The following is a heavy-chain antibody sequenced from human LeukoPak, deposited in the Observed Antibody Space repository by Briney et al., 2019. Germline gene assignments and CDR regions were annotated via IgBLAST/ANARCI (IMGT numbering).Heavy chain of an antibody. CDR1: GFTLSSCA. CDR3: AKRGAEVGATVAPGDY. CDR2: ISGNGHA. Sequence: GGSLRLSCAASGFTLSSCAMNWVRQAPGKGLEWVSAISGNGHAYYADSVKGRFTISRDNSKNTLYLQMNSLRAEDTAVYYCAKRGAEVGATVAPGDYWGQGTLLTVSS. D-gene: IGHD1-26*01. J-gene: IGHJ4*02. V-gene: IGHV3-23*01.